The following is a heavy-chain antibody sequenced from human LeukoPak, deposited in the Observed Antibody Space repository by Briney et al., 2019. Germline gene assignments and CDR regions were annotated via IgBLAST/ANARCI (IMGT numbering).Heavy chain of an antibody. D-gene: IGHD3-3*01. CDR2: IRYDGSNK. J-gene: IGHJ6*03. CDR1: EFTFSGYG. CDR3: ARETIFGRPTTYYMDV. V-gene: IGHV3-30*02. Sequence: GGSLRLSCAASEFTFSGYGMHWVRQAPGKGLEWVAFIRYDGSNKDYADSVKGRFTISRDNSKNSLYLQMNSLRAEDTALYYCARETIFGRPTTYYMDVWGKGTTVTVSS.